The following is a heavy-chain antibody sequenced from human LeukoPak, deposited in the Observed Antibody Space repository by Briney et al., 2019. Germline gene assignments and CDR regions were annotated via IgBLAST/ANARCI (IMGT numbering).Heavy chain of an antibody. Sequence: ASVKVSCKASGYTFTSYDINWVRQATGQGPEWMGWMNPNSGNTGYAQKFQGRVTMTRNTSISTAYMELSSLRSEDTAVYYCARFEHHYDSSGSNDYWGQGTLVTVSS. V-gene: IGHV1-8*01. CDR1: GYTFTSYD. CDR2: MNPNSGNT. J-gene: IGHJ4*02. CDR3: ARFEHHYDSSGSNDY. D-gene: IGHD3-22*01.